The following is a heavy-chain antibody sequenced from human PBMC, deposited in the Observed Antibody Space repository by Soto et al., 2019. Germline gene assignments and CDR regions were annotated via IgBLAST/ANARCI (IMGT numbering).Heavy chain of an antibody. D-gene: IGHD6-19*01. CDR2: IYPDDSDT. J-gene: IGHJ4*02. V-gene: IGHV5-51*01. Sequence: PGESLKISCTGSGYSFTSYWIGWVRQMPGKGLEWMGIIYPDDSDTRYSPSFQGQVTISADNSISTAYLQWSSLKASDTAMYYCARYISSGWYYFDYWGQGTLVTSPQ. CDR1: GYSFTSYW. CDR3: ARYISSGWYYFDY.